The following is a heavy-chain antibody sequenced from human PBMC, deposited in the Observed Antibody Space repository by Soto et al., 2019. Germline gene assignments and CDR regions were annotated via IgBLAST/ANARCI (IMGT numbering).Heavy chain of an antibody. J-gene: IGHJ4*02. Sequence: QVQLVQSGSEVRKPGASVKVSCKASGYPFSAYDMNWVRQAPGQGPEWMGRVSPNSGDTGYAQKFQGRLTLPRDTSMSTAYMELSSLTSEDTAIYYCATWAGYSKWGQGTLVTVSS. CDR2: VSPNSGDT. CDR3: ATWAGYSK. CDR1: GYPFSAYD. D-gene: IGHD3-22*01. V-gene: IGHV1-8*01.